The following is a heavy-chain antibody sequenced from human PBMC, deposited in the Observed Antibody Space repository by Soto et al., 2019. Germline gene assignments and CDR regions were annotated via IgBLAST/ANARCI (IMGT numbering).Heavy chain of an antibody. J-gene: IGHJ6*02. Sequence: GGSLRLSCAASGFTFSSYGMHWVRQAPGKGLEWVAVISYDGSNKYYADSVKGRFTISRDNSKNTLYLQMNSLRAEDTAVYYCTKGGGYNSVSGYYYYGMDVCGQGTTVTVSS. CDR3: TKGGGYNSVSGYYYYGMDV. V-gene: IGHV3-30*18. D-gene: IGHD5-12*01. CDR1: GFTFSSYG. CDR2: ISYDGSNK.